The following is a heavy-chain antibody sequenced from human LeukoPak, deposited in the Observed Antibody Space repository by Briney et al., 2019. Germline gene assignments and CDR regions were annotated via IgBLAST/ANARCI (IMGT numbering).Heavy chain of an antibody. Sequence: PSQTLSLTCTVSGGSISSGGYYWSWIRPHPGKGLEWIGYIYYSGSTYYNPSHKSRVTISVDTANNQFSLKLSSETAADTAVYYCARHSGYGCFDYWGQGTLVTVSS. CDR1: GGSISSGGYY. CDR3: ARHSGYGCFDY. D-gene: IGHD5-12*01. V-gene: IGHV4-31*03. J-gene: IGHJ4*02. CDR2: IYYSGST.